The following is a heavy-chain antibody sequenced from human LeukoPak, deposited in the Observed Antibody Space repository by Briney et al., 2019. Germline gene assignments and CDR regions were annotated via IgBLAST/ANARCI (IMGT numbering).Heavy chain of an antibody. D-gene: IGHD3-22*01. CDR1: GFTFSDYY. V-gene: IGHV3-11*06. CDR2: ISSSNSYT. CDR3: ARVVGGSGYNQEFDY. J-gene: IGHJ4*02. Sequence: GGPLRLSCAASGFTFSDYYMSWIRQAPGKGPNGVSYISSSNSYTNYADSVKGRFTISRDNAKNSLYLQMNSLRAEDTAVYYCARVVGGSGYNQEFDYWGQGTLVTVSS.